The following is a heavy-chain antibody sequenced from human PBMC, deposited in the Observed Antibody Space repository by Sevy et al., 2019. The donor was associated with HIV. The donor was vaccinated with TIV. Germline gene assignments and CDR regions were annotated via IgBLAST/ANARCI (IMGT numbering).Heavy chain of an antibody. CDR2: IKHDGSVK. CDR3: VRAVATDGSF. V-gene: IGHV3-7*03. J-gene: IGHJ4*02. Sequence: GGSLRLSCAASGFSLNNYWMSWVRQAPGKGLEWVANIKHDGSVKYYVDSVKGRFTISKDNAMNLLYLQMNSLRAEDTALYYCVRAVATDGSFWGQGTLVTVSS. D-gene: IGHD6-13*01. CDR1: GFSLNNYW.